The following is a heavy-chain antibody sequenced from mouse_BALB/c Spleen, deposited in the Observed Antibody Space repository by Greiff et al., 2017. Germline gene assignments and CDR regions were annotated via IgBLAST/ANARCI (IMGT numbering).Heavy chain of an antibody. CDR1: GFNIKDTY. CDR2: IDPANGNT. D-gene: IGHD2-2*01. J-gene: IGHJ3*01. V-gene: IGHV14-3*02. CDR3: ARGGGYPWFAY. Sequence: EVQLQQSGAELVKPGASVKLSCTASGFNIKDTYMHWVKQRPEQGLEWIGRIDPANGNTKYDPKFQGKASITADTSSNTAYLQLSSLTSEDTAVYYCARGGGYPWFAYWGQGTLVTVSA.